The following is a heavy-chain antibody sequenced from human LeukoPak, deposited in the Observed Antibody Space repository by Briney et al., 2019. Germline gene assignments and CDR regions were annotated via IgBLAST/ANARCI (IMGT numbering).Heavy chain of an antibody. CDR1: GGSISSYY. J-gene: IGHJ4*02. CDR2: INYSGST. Sequence: TSETLTLTCTASGGSISSYYLSWIRQPPGKGLEWIGYINYSGSTNYNPSFKSRVTISVDTSKNQFSLKLSSVTAADTAVYYCARHGGIAVAGTIDYWGQGTRVTVSS. CDR3: ARHGGIAVAGTIDY. V-gene: IGHV4-59*08. D-gene: IGHD6-19*01.